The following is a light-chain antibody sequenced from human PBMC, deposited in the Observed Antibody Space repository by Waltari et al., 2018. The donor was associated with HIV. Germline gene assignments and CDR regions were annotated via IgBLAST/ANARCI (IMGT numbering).Light chain of an antibody. CDR2: EVS. J-gene: IGLJ2*01. Sequence: QSALPQPASVSGSPGQSITISCTGTRSAVGGYNLVSCYQQHPGKAPKLMIYEVSKRPSGVSNRFSGPKSGNTASLTISGLQAENEADNYCCAYAGSTTYVIFGGGTKLTVL. V-gene: IGLV2-23*02. CDR1: RSAVGGYNL. CDR3: CAYAGSTTYVI.